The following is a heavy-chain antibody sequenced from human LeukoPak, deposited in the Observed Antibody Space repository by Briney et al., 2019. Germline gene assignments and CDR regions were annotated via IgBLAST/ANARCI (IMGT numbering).Heavy chain of an antibody. Sequence: PGGSLRLSCAASGFTFSDYYMSWIRQAPGKGLERVSYISSSGSTIYYADSVKGRFTISRDNAKNSLYLQMNSLRAEDTAVYYCARDLVRYFDWYNWFDPWGQGTLVTVSS. CDR3: ARDLVRYFDWYNWFDP. CDR1: GFTFSDYY. V-gene: IGHV3-11*01. J-gene: IGHJ5*02. D-gene: IGHD3-9*01. CDR2: ISSSGSTI.